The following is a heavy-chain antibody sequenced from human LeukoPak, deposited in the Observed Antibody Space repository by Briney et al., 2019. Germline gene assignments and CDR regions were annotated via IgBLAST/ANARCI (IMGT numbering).Heavy chain of an antibody. Sequence: PSGTLSLTCAVAGGSISSGNWWTWVRQPPGKGLEWIGEIYHSGRTNYSPSLKSRVTISVDKSKNQFSLKLSSVTAADTAVYYCARVQPIAADNFMHYYYMDVWGKGTTVTVSS. V-gene: IGHV4-4*02. CDR1: GGSISSGNW. J-gene: IGHJ6*03. CDR3: ARVQPIAADNFMHYYYMDV. D-gene: IGHD6-13*01. CDR2: IYHSGRT.